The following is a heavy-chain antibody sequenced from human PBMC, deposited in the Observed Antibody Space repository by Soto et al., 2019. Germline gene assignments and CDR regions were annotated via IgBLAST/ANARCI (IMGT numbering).Heavy chain of an antibody. CDR1: GFTFSTYW. D-gene: IGHD2-2*01. J-gene: IGHJ4*02. CDR2: ISTDGSST. CDR3: ARATGSNHPFDY. V-gene: IGHV3-74*01. Sequence: EVQLVESGGGLVQPGGSLRLSCAATGFTFSTYWMHWVRQGPGKGLVWVSRISTDGSSTTYADSVKGRFTISRDNDKNTLYLQMNSRRAEDTAVYYCARATGSNHPFDYWGQGSLVTVSS.